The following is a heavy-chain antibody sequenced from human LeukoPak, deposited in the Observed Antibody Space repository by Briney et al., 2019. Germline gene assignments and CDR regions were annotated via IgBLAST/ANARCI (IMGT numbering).Heavy chain of an antibody. Sequence: GSLRLSCAASGFTFNNYGMHWVRQAPGKGLEWVATIWYDGSNKYYGDSVKGRFTISRDNSKNTLYMQMNSLRAEDTAVYYCASDQVGSGGNWFDPWGQGILVTVSS. V-gene: IGHV3-33*01. CDR3: ASDQVGSGGNWFDP. D-gene: IGHD1-26*01. CDR2: IWYDGSNK. CDR1: GFTFNNYG. J-gene: IGHJ5*02.